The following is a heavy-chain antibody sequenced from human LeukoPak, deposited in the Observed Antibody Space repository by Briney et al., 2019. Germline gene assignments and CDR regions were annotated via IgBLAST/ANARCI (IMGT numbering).Heavy chain of an antibody. Sequence: SETLSLTCAVYGGSFSGYYWSWIRQTPEKGLEWIGEINHSGSTNYNPSLKSRVTISVDTSKNQFSLNLSSVTAADTAVFYCARTKGDFWSCYFSYFYMDVWGKGTTVTVSS. D-gene: IGHD3-3*01. J-gene: IGHJ6*03. V-gene: IGHV4-34*01. CDR1: GGSFSGYY. CDR3: ARTKGDFWSCYFSYFYMDV. CDR2: INHSGST.